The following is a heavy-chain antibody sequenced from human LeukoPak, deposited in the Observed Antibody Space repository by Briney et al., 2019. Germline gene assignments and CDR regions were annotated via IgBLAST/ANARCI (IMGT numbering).Heavy chain of an antibody. D-gene: IGHD1-1*01. CDR2: INTNSGAT. CDR1: GYTFTAYY. V-gene: IGHV1-2*02. CDR3: GRGTGSSWLDP. J-gene: IGHJ5*02. Sequence: ASVTVSFTASGYTFTAYYMHWVRQAPGQGLELMAWINTNSGATKFAQEFQGRVTLNRHTSISTAYMELDRQTCDDKAVYFCGRGTGSSWLDPWGQGTLVTVSS.